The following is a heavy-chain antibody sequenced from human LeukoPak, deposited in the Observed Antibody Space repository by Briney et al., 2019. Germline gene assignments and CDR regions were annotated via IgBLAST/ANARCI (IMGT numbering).Heavy chain of an antibody. V-gene: IGHV3-48*01. D-gene: IGHD3-10*01. CDR3: ARRADGSGSPNYYYYMDV. CDR2: ISSSSSTI. Sequence: PGGSLRLSCAASGFTFSSYSMNWVRQAPGKGLEWVSYISSSSSTIYYADSVKGRFTISRDNAKNSLYLQMNSLRAEDTAVYYCARRADGSGSPNYYYYMDVWGKGTTVTVSS. CDR1: GFTFSSYS. J-gene: IGHJ6*03.